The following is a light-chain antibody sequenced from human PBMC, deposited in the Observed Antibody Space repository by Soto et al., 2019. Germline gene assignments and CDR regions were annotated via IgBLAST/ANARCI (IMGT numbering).Light chain of an antibody. J-gene: IGKJ5*01. CDR2: GAK. V-gene: IGKV1-39*01. CDR1: QAISNY. Sequence: DIQMTQSPSFLSASVGDRVTITCRTSQAISNYLNWYQQRPGKAPNLLIFGAKTLQSGVPSRFSGAAYGTDFTLTITTLQPEDVGIYYCQQCHATPPTFGQGTRLEI. CDR3: QQCHATPPT.